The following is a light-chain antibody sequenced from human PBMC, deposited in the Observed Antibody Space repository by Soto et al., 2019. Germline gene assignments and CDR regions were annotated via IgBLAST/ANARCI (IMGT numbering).Light chain of an antibody. CDR2: KAS. Sequence: IQLTQSPSSLSASVGDRVTITCLASQGISSYLAWDQQKPGKAPKLLIYKASSLESGVPSRFSGSGSGTEFTLTISSLQPDDFATYYCQQYNSYSPPWTFGQGTKVDI. J-gene: IGKJ1*01. CDR1: QGISSY. V-gene: IGKV1-5*03. CDR3: QQYNSYSPPWT.